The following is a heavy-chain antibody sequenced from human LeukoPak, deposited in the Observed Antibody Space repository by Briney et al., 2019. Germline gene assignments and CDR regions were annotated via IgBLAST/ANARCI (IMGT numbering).Heavy chain of an antibody. Sequence: GASVKVSCKASGYTFTSYDINWVRQATGQGLEWMGWMNPNSGNTGYAQKFQGRVTITRNTSISTAYMELSSLRSEDTAVYYCAREPTRYSGSYYYVGAFDIWGQGTMVTVSS. J-gene: IGHJ3*02. CDR1: GYTFTSYD. CDR3: AREPTRYSGSYYYVGAFDI. D-gene: IGHD1-26*01. CDR2: MNPNSGNT. V-gene: IGHV1-8*03.